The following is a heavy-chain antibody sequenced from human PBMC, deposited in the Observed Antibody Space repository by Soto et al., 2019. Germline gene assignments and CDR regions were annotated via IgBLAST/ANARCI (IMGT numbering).Heavy chain of an antibody. J-gene: IGHJ4*02. CDR1: GFSLSTSGVG. CDR2: IYWDDDK. Sequence: SGPTLVNPTQTLTLTCTFSGFSLSTSGVGVGWIRQPPGKALGWLALIYWDDDKRYSPSLKSRLTITKDTSKNQVVLTMTNMDPVDTATYYCARSYYYDSSGYYLFDYWGQGTLVTVSS. D-gene: IGHD3-22*01. CDR3: ARSYYYDSSGYYLFDY. V-gene: IGHV2-5*02.